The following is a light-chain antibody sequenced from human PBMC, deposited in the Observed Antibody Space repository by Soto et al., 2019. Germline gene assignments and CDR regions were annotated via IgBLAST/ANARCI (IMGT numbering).Light chain of an antibody. CDR1: QSLLHSNGNNY. CDR3: MQARQPPFT. J-gene: IGKJ2*01. CDR2: LGS. V-gene: IGKV2-28*01. Sequence: DMVMTQSPLSLPVTPGEPASISCRSSQSLLHSNGNNYLDWYLQKPGQSPQLLIYLGSTRASGVPDSVICSGSDPDFTLKITRVEAEDVGIYYCMQARQPPFTFGQGTKLEV.